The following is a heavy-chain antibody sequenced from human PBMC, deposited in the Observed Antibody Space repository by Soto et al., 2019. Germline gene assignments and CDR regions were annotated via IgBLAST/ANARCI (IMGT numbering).Heavy chain of an antibody. D-gene: IGHD5-12*01. CDR3: AKGDNLGPKTGYAFDP. V-gene: IGHV6-1*01. J-gene: IGHJ5*02. Sequence: VSSNTAAWNWIRQSPSRGLEWLGRTYFRSKWYNDYAVSVKSRIIINPDTSNNQFSLQLNSVTPEDTAVYFCAKGDNLGPKTGYAFDPWGQGIMVTVSS. CDR2: TYFRSKWYN. CDR1: VSSNTAA.